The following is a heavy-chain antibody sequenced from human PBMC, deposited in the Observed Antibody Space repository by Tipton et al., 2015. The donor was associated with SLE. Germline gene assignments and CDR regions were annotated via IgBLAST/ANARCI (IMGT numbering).Heavy chain of an antibody. D-gene: IGHD3-22*01. Sequence: SLRLSCAASGFTFDDYTMHWVRQATGKGLEWVSAIGTAGDTYYPGSVKGRFTISRENAKNSLYLQMNSLRAGDTAVYYCARDRYYDSSGYYLRGYYYGMYVWGQGTTVTVSS. J-gene: IGHJ6*02. V-gene: IGHV3-13*04. CDR1: GFTFDDYT. CDR2: IGTAGDT. CDR3: ARDRYYDSSGYYLRGYYYGMYV.